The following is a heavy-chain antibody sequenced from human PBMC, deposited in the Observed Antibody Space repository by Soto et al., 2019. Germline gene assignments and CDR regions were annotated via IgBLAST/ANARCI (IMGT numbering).Heavy chain of an antibody. CDR2: ISVKNGNT. CDR3: ARDLATFGPGPNEF. V-gene: IGHV1-18*01. J-gene: IGHJ4*02. D-gene: IGHD2-8*01. CDR1: GYFFTTYG. Sequence: QVQLVQSGSEVKKPGASVKVSCKASGYFFTTYGISWVRQAPGQGLEWMGYISVKNGNTNYAQKFQGRVTLTTDTPTTTAYMELRSLTSDHTAMYYCARDLATFGPGPNEFWGQGALVTVSS.